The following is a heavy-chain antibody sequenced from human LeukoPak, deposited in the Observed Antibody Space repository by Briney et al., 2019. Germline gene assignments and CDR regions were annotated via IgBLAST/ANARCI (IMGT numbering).Heavy chain of an antibody. CDR2: ISGSGGST. J-gene: IGHJ3*02. CDR3: AKAVNFGVVTSDGFDI. D-gene: IGHD3-3*01. Sequence: PGGSLRLSCAASGFTFSRYAMSWVRQAPGKGLEWVSAISGSGGSTTYADSVKGRFTISREDSKNTLYLQMNSLRAEDMAVYYCAKAVNFGVVTSDGFDIWGQGTKVTVSS. V-gene: IGHV3-23*01. CDR1: GFTFSRYA.